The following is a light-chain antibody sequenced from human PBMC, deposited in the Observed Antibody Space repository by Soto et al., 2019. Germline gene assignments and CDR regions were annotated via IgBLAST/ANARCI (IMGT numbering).Light chain of an antibody. V-gene: IGLV2-23*01. Sequence: QSALTQPASVSGSPGQSITISCTGTSSDVGSYNLVSWYQQHPGKAPKLMIYEGSKRPSGVSNRFSGSKSGNTASLTISGLQAEDEADYYCCSYARSGTLVLGGGTKVTVL. CDR3: CSYARSGTLV. CDR1: SSDVGSYNL. CDR2: EGS. J-gene: IGLJ2*01.